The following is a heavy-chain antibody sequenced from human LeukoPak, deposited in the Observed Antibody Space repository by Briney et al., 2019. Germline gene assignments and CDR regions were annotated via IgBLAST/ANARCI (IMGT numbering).Heavy chain of an antibody. V-gene: IGHV3-49*04. CDR2: IRRKGSGGTP. CDR1: GFTFGDYD. D-gene: IGHD2-8*01. CDR3: ASHTGAGVAFRPFHI. J-gene: IGHJ3*02. Sequence: GGSLRLSCTASGFTFGDYDMSWVRQAPGKGLEWVGFIRRKGSGGTPEYAASVKGRFTISRDDSKSLAYLQMNSLRAEDTALYYCASHTGAGVAFRPFHIWGQGTMVTVSS.